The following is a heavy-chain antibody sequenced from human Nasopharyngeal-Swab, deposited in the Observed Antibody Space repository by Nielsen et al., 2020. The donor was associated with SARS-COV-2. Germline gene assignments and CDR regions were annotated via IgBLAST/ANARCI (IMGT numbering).Heavy chain of an antibody. J-gene: IGHJ4*02. D-gene: IGHD3-22*01. Sequence: ASVKVSCKASGYTFTRYYMHLVRQAPGQGLKWMGIINPSGGSTSYAQKFQGRVTMTRDTSTSTVYMELSSLRSEDTAVYYCARVIDGDYYDSSGFDYWGQGTLVTVSS. CDR2: INPSGGST. CDR1: GYTFTRYY. V-gene: IGHV1-46*01. CDR3: ARVIDGDYYDSSGFDY.